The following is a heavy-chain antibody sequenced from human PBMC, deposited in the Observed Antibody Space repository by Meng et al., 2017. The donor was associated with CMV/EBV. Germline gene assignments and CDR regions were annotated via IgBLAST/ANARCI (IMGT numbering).Heavy chain of an antibody. J-gene: IGHJ4*02. Sequence: GGSLRLSCAASGFTVSSNYMSWVRQAPGKGLEWVSVIYSGGTTYYADSVKGRFTISRDNSQNTVYLQMNSLKAEDTAVYYCARDAGGEKLGLEYWGQGTLVTVSS. CDR1: GFTVSSNY. V-gene: IGHV3-53*01. CDR3: ARDAGGEKLGLEY. D-gene: IGHD6-13*01. CDR2: IYSGGTT.